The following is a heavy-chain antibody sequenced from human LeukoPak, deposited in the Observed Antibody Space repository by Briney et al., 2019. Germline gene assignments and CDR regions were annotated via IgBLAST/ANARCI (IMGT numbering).Heavy chain of an antibody. Sequence: SETLSLTCTVSGDSISRFYWSWIRQSPGKGLEWIGHIYYGGSAYSNPSLRSRVTISLDTSKNQLSLSLTSVAAADTAVYYCARHGRLITMIVVVRVAFDIWGQGTMVTVSS. D-gene: IGHD3-22*01. CDR1: GDSISRFY. CDR3: ARHGRLITMIVVVRVAFDI. J-gene: IGHJ3*02. V-gene: IGHV4-59*01. CDR2: IYYGGSA.